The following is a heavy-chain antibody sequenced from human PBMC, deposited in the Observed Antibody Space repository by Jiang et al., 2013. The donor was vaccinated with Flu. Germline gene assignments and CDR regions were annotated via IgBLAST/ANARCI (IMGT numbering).Heavy chain of an antibody. V-gene: IGHV1-69*06. CDR2: IIPIFGTA. CDR1: GYTFTGYY. CDR3: ARDRRATRGRSDYFDY. J-gene: IGHJ4*02. Sequence: SVKVSCKASGYTFTGYYMHWVRQAPGQGLEWMGGIIPIFGTANYAQKFQGRVTITADKSTSTAYMELSSLRSEDTAVYYCARDRRATRGRSDYFDYWGQGTLVTVSS.